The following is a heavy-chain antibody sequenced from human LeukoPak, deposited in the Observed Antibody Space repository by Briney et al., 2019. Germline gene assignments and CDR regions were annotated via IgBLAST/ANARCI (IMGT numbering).Heavy chain of an antibody. D-gene: IGHD1-26*01. CDR1: GFTFSNAW. V-gene: IGHV3-15*01. CDR2: IKSKTDGGTT. CDR3: TTDSGSYYDAFDI. J-gene: IGHJ3*02. Sequence: GGSLRLSCAASGFTFSNAWMSWVRQAPGKGLEWVGRIKSKTDGGTTDYAAPVKGRFTISRDDSKNTLYLQMNSLKTEDTAMYYCTTDSGSYYDAFDIWGQGTMVTVSS.